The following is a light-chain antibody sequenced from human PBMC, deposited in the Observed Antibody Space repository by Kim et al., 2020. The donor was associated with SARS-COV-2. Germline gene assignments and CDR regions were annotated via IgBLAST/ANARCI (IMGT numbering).Light chain of an antibody. V-gene: IGKV1-27*01. CDR1: QDISNH. CDR3: QKYYSDPL. Sequence: SPSVGDMVTLTCRASQDISNHLAWYQQKPGKVPKPLTYAASTLQSGVSSRFGGTGSGTDFTLTISSLQPEDVATYYCQKYYSDPLFGQGTKVDIK. J-gene: IGKJ1*01. CDR2: AAS.